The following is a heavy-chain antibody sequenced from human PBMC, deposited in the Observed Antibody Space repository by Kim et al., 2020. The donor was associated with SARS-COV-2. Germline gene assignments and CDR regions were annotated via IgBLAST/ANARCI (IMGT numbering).Heavy chain of an antibody. V-gene: IGHV6-1*01. Sequence: ESAVSAKSRITIHADTSKNQFSLQLNSVAPGDTAVYYCARDSSGSYDYWGQGTLVTVSS. D-gene: IGHD6-19*01. J-gene: IGHJ4*02. CDR3: ARDSSGSYDY.